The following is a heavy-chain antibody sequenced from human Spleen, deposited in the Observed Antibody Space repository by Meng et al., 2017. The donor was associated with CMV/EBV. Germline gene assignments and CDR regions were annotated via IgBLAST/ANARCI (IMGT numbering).Heavy chain of an antibody. D-gene: IGHD1-26*01. CDR3: ARSGIVEAHFDY. CDR1: GGSVSSHY. CDR2: IYYTGST. V-gene: IGHV4-59*02. Sequence: SETLSLTCTVSGGSVSSHYWNWIRQPPGQGLEWIGHIYYTGSTNYNPSLKSRVSISRDTSKNQFSLKLSAVTAADSALYFCARSGIVEAHFDYWGQGSLVTVSS. J-gene: IGHJ4*02.